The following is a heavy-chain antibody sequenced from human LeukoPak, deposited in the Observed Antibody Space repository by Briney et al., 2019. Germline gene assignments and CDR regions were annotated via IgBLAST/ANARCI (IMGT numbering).Heavy chain of an antibody. CDR1: GGTFSDDV. J-gene: IGHJ6*02. V-gene: IGHV1-69*01. Sequence: GSSVKVSCKASGGTFSDDVINWVRQAPGQGFEWVGGIIPMLGTAIYAHNFQGRVTITADEVTSTAYMELSSLRSEDTAVYYCARDPKQTPDSWSLEGDVWGQGTTVTVSS. CDR2: IIPMLGTA. CDR3: ARDPKQTPDSWSLEGDV. D-gene: IGHD1-26*01.